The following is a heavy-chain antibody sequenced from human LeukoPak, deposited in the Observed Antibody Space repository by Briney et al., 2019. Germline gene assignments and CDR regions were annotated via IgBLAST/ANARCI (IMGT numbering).Heavy chain of an antibody. V-gene: IGHV4-39*01. CDR2: IYYSGST. J-gene: IGHJ6*03. CDR3: ARHRYYYRSGSYYGAPYYMDV. Sequence: SETLSLTCTVSGGSISSSSYYWGWIRQPPGKGLEWIGSIYYSGSTYYNPSLKSRVTISVGTSKNQFSLKLSSVTAADTAVYYCARHRYYYRSGSYYGAPYYMDVWGKGTTVTISS. CDR1: GGSISSSSYY. D-gene: IGHD3-10*01.